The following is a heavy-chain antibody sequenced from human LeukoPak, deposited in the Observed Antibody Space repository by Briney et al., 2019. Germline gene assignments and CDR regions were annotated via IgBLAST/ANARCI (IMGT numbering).Heavy chain of an antibody. CDR1: GGTFSSYA. J-gene: IGHJ4*02. V-gene: IGHV1-69*05. CDR3: AAGNSGYGGWYFDY. D-gene: IGHD5-12*01. CDR2: IIPIFGTA. Sequence: SVKVSCKASGGTFSSYAISWVRQAPGQGLEWMGGIIPIFGTANYAQKFQGRVTITTDESTSTAYMELSSLRSGDTAVYYCAAGNSGYGGWYFDYWGQGTLVTVSS.